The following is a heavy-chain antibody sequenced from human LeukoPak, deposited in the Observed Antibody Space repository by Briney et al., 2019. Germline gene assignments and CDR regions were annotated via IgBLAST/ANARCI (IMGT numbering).Heavy chain of an antibody. D-gene: IGHD3-10*01. J-gene: IGHJ5*02. Sequence: QAGRSLRLSCAASGFTFSSYGMHWVRQAPGKGLEWVAVISYDGSNKYYADSVKGRFTISRDNSKNTLYLQMNSLRAGDTAVYYCAKGYYYGSGGYYPPFDPWGQGTLVTVSS. CDR1: GFTFSSYG. CDR3: AKGYYYGSGGYYPPFDP. V-gene: IGHV3-30*18. CDR2: ISYDGSNK.